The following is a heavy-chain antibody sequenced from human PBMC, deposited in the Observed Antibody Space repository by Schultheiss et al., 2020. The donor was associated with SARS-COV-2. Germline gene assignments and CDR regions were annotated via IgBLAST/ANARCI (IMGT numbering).Heavy chain of an antibody. V-gene: IGHV1-69*13. CDR2: IIPIFGTA. CDR1: GGTFSSYA. J-gene: IGHJ6*02. CDR3: ARVLLRYFDWLGIRDYGMDV. D-gene: IGHD3-9*01. Sequence: SVKVSCKASGGTFSSYAISWVRQAPGQGLEWMGGIIPIFGTANYAQKFQGRVTITADESTSTAYMELSSLRSEDTAVYYCARVLLRYFDWLGIRDYGMDVWGQGTTVTVSS.